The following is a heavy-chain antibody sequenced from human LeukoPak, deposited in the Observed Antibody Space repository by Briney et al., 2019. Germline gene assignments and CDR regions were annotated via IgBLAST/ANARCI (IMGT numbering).Heavy chain of an antibody. CDR2: ISGSGGST. CDR1: GSTFSSYA. J-gene: IGHJ4*02. CDR3: AREGNSGSYLAPGYFDY. V-gene: IGHV3-23*01. D-gene: IGHD1-26*01. Sequence: GGSLRLSCAASGSTFSSYAMSWVRQAPGKGLEWVSAISGSGGSTYYADSVKGRFTISRDNAKNSLYLQMNSLRVEDTAVYYCAREGNSGSYLAPGYFDYWGQGTLVTVSS.